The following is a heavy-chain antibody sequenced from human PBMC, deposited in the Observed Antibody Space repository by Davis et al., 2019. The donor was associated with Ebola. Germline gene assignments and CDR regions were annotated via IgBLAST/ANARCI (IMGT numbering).Heavy chain of an antibody. CDR1: GYTLTELS. D-gene: IGHD6-13*01. CDR2: FDPEDGDT. CDR3: ATASRGSSSYRVFLAFDI. J-gene: IGHJ3*02. V-gene: IGHV1-24*01. Sequence: ASVKVSCKVSGYTLTELSMHWVRQAPGKGLEWMGGFDPEDGDTIYAQKFQGRVTMTEDTSTDTAYMELSSLRSEDTAVYYCATASRGSSSYRVFLAFDIWGQGTMVTVSS.